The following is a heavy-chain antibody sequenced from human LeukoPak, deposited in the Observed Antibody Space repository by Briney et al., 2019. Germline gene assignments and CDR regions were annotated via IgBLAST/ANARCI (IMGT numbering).Heavy chain of an antibody. CDR3: ARLSGSYWDYFDY. CDR2: IYPGDSDT. Sequence: KAGGSLRLSCKGSGYSFTSYWIGWVRQMPGKGLEWMGIIYPGDSDTRYSPSFQGQVTISADKSISTAYLQWSSLKASDTAMYYCARLSGSYWDYFDYWGQGTLVTVSS. D-gene: IGHD1-26*01. CDR1: GYSFTSYW. V-gene: IGHV5-51*01. J-gene: IGHJ4*02.